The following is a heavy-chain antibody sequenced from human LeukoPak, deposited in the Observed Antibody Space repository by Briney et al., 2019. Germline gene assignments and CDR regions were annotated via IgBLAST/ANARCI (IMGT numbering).Heavy chain of an antibody. D-gene: IGHD6-6*01. J-gene: IGHJ4*02. V-gene: IGHV3-9*01. CDR1: GFTFGDHG. CDR3: ARCRAAVSSSKYYFDY. Sequence: QPGGSLRLSCAASGFTFGDHGMHWVRQAPGKGLEWVSGISRDTFATGYADSVKGRFTISRDNAKSSLYLQMNSLRAEDTAVYYCARCRAAVSSSKYYFDYWGQGTLVTVSS. CDR2: ISRDTFAT.